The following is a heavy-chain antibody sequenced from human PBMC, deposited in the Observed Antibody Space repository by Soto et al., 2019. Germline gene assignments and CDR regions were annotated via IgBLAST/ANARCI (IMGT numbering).Heavy chain of an antibody. CDR1: GFSLSNYW. J-gene: IGHJ6*02. V-gene: IGHV3-74*01. D-gene: IGHD2-2*01. CDR3: ARGAKYLDNFYFGLDV. Sequence: EVQLVEAGGGLVQPGGSLRLSCVASGFSLSNYWMHWVRQAPGEGLVWVSRINSGARSTSYVDSVKGRFTISRDNDKNTLYLKVNRLRAEDTAVYSCARGAKYLDNFYFGLDVWGQGTTVTVSS. CDR2: INSGARST.